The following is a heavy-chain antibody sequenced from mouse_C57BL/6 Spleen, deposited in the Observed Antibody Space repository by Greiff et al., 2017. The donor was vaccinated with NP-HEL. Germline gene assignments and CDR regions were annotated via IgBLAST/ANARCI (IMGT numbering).Heavy chain of an antibody. Sequence: EVHLVESGGGLVKPGGSLKLSCAASGFTFSSYAMSWVRQTPEKRLEWVATISDGGSYTYYPDNVKGRFTISRDNAKNNLYLQMSHLKSEDTAMYYCARDGDGYDSWFAYWGQGTLVTVSA. J-gene: IGHJ3*01. CDR3: ARDGDGYDSWFAY. CDR1: GFTFSSYA. D-gene: IGHD2-2*01. V-gene: IGHV5-4*01. CDR2: ISDGGSYT.